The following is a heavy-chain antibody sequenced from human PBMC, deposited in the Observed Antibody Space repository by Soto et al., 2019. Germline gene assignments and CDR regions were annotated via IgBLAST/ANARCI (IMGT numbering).Heavy chain of an antibody. CDR2: IYYSGSP. Sequence: SETLSLTCAVSGGSVSSTGHYWGWIRRPPGKGLEWIGNIYYSGSPFYNPSLKSRATISVDTSKNQFSLNLSSVTAADTAVYYCARSVFPWGQGTLVTVSS. CDR3: ARSVFP. CDR1: GGSVSSTGHY. V-gene: IGHV4-39*07. J-gene: IGHJ5*02.